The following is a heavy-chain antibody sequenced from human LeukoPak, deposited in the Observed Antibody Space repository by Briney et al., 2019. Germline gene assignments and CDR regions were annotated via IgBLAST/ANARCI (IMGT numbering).Heavy chain of an antibody. CDR1: GFPFSSYG. CDR2: IWYDGSNK. CDR3: ARAVGPFDY. D-gene: IGHD1-26*01. J-gene: IGHJ4*02. Sequence: GGSLRLSCVASGFPFSSYGMHWVRQAPGRGLEWVAVIWYDGSNKYYADSMKGRFTISRDNSKNTLYLEMNSLRAEDTGVYYCARAVGPFDYWGQGTLVTVSS. V-gene: IGHV3-33*01.